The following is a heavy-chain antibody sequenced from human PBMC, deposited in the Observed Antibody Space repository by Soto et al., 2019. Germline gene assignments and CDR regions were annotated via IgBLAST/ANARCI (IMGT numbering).Heavy chain of an antibody. Sequence: SETVSLTCTVSGGSISSYYWSWIRQPPGKGLEWIGYIYYSGSTNYNPSLKSRVTISVDTSKNQFSLKLSSVTAADTAVYYCARFHDRPGYYYYYYGMDVWGQGTTVTVSS. CDR3: ARFHDRPGYYYYYYGMDV. D-gene: IGHD1-1*01. J-gene: IGHJ6*02. V-gene: IGHV4-59*01. CDR1: GGSISSYY. CDR2: IYYSGST.